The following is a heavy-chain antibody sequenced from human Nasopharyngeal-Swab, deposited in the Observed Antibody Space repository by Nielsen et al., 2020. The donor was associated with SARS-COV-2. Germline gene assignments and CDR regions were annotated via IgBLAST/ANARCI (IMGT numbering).Heavy chain of an antibody. D-gene: IGHD4-11*01. CDR2: ISSNGGST. V-gene: IGHV3-64*01. J-gene: IGHJ3*02. Sequence: GESLKISCAASGFTFSSYAMHWVRQAPGKGLEYVSAISSNGGSTYYANSVKGRFTISRDNSKNTLYLQMGSLRAEDMAVYYCARTRGATVTTGAFDIWGQGTMVTVSS. CDR3: ARTRGATVTTGAFDI. CDR1: GFTFSSYA.